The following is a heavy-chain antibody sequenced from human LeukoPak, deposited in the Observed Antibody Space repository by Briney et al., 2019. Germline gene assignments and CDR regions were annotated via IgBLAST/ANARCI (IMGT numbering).Heavy chain of an antibody. Sequence: GGSLRLSCAASGFTFSSYGMHWVRQAPGKGLEWVAVISYDGSNKYYADSVKGRFTISRDNSKNTLYLQMNSLRAEDTAVYYCAKEAGENRRNAGYSSGWAPGYFDYWGQGTLVTVSS. D-gene: IGHD6-19*01. CDR3: AKEAGENRRNAGYSSGWAPGYFDY. J-gene: IGHJ4*02. V-gene: IGHV3-30*18. CDR2: ISYDGSNK. CDR1: GFTFSSYG.